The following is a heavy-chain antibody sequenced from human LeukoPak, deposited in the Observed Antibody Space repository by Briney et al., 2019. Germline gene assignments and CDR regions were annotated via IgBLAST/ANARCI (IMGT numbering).Heavy chain of an antibody. CDR2: IIPILGIA. D-gene: IGHD1-26*01. CDR3: AREGSGSPKPYYFDY. J-gene: IGHJ4*02. CDR1: GGTFSSYA. Sequence: SVKVSCKASGGTFSSYAISWVRQAPGQGLEWMGRIIPILGIANYAQKFQGRVTITADKSTSTAYMELSSLRSEDTAVYYCAREGSGSPKPYYFDYWGQGTLVTVSS. V-gene: IGHV1-69*04.